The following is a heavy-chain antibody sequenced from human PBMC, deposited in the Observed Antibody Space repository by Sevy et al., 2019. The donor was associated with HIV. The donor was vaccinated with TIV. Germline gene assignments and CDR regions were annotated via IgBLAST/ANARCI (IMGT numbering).Heavy chain of an antibody. CDR3: ARALAKNDILTGYGSYYFDY. Sequence: GGSLRLSCAASGFTFSSYWMHWVRQAPGKGLVWVSRINSDGSSTSYADSVKGRFTISRDNAKNMLYLQMNSLRAEDTAVYYCARALAKNDILTGYGSYYFDYWGQGTLVTVSS. CDR1: GFTFSSYW. CDR2: INSDGSST. J-gene: IGHJ4*02. V-gene: IGHV3-74*01. D-gene: IGHD3-9*01.